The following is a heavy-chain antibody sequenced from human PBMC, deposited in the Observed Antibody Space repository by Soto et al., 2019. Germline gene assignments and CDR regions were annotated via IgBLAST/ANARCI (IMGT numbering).Heavy chain of an antibody. CDR1: GYSFTSYW. CDR3: ARQYYYDSNGYYYNRFDP. CDR2: IYPGDSDT. D-gene: IGHD3-22*01. V-gene: IGHV5-51*01. J-gene: IGHJ5*02. Sequence: GESLKISCKGSGYSFTSYWIGWVRQMPGKGLERMGIIYPGDSDTRYSPSFQGQVTISADKSISTAYLQWSSLKASDTAMYYCARQYYYDSNGYYYNRFDPWGEGTLVTVSS.